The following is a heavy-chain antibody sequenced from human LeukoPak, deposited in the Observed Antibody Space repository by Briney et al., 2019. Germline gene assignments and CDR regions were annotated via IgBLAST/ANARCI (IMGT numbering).Heavy chain of an antibody. D-gene: IGHD6-6*01. CDR2: ISSSGSTI. V-gene: IGHV3-48*03. CDR1: GFTFSSYE. CDR3: ARVYRSSSGPTLDY. J-gene: IGHJ4*02. Sequence: GGSLRLSCAASGFTFSSYEMNWVRLAPEKGLEWVSYISSSGSTIYYADSVKGRFTISRDNAKNSLYLQMNSLRAEDTAVYYCARVYRSSSGPTLDYWGQGTLVTVSS.